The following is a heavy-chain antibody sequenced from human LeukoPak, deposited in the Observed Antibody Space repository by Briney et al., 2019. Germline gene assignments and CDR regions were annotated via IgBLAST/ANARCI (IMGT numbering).Heavy chain of an antibody. V-gene: IGHV4-61*02. CDR2: IYTSGST. Sequence: PSETLSLTCTVSGGSISSGSYYWSWIRQPAGKGLEWIGGIYTSGSTNYNPSLKSRVTISVDTSKNQFSLKLSSVTAADTAVYYCASGLRYFDLYYWGQGTLVTVSS. CDR3: ASGLRYFDLYY. D-gene: IGHD3-9*01. CDR1: GGSISSGSYY. J-gene: IGHJ4*02.